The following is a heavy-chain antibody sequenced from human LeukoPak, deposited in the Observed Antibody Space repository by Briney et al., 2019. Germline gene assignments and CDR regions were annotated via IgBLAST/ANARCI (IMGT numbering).Heavy chain of an antibody. Sequence: ASVKVSCKASGYTFTGYYMHWVRQAPGQGLEWMGWINPNSGGTNFAQKFQGRVTMTRDTSISTAYMELSRLRSDDTAVYYCASSTSYYYYMDVWGKGTTVTVSS. CDR2: INPNSGGT. CDR1: GYTFTGYY. D-gene: IGHD2-2*01. J-gene: IGHJ6*03. V-gene: IGHV1-2*02. CDR3: ASSTSYYYYMDV.